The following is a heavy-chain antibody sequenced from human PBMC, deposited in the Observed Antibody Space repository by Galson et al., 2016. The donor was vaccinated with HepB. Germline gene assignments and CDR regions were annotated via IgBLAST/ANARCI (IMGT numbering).Heavy chain of an antibody. J-gene: IGHJ4*02. CDR2: ITPEGSDT. D-gene: IGHD1-1*01. CDR3: ARAGISSLDQ. Sequence: SLRLSCAASGFTFSSYGMHWVRQAPGKGLDWVALITPEGSDTYYADAVKGRFTISRDNSKNTPSLQMNSLRAEDTAIYYCARAGISSLDQWGQGILVTVSS. V-gene: IGHV3-30*03. CDR1: GFTFSSYG.